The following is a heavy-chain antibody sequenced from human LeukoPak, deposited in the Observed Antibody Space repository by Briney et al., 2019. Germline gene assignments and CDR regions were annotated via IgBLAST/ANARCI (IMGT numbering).Heavy chain of an antibody. CDR2: ISAYNGNT. Sequence: ASVKVSCKASGYTFTSYGISWVRQALGQGLEWMGWISAYNGNTNYAQKLQGRVTMTTDTSTSTAYMELRSLRSDDTAVYYCARDLPSYYDSSGYDYWGQGTLVTVSS. CDR3: ARDLPSYYDSSGYDY. D-gene: IGHD3-22*01. J-gene: IGHJ4*02. V-gene: IGHV1-18*01. CDR1: GYTFTSYG.